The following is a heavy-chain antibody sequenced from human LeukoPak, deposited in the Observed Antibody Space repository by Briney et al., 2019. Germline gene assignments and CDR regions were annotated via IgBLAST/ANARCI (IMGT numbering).Heavy chain of an antibody. CDR1: GYTFTGYY. CDR3: ARADIVVVVAATDDAFDI. J-gene: IGHJ3*02. CDR2: INPNSGGT. Sequence: GASVKVSCKASGYTFTGYYMHWVRQAPGQGLEWMGWINPNSGGTNYAQKFQGRVTMTRDTSISTAYMELSRLRSDDTAVYYCARADIVVVVAATDDAFDIWGQGTMVTVSS. D-gene: IGHD2-15*01. V-gene: IGHV1-2*02.